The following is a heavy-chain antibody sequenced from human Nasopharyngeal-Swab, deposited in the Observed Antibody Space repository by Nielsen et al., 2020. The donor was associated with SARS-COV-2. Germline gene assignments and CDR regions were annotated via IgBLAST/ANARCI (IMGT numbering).Heavy chain of an antibody. J-gene: IGHJ6*03. CDR3: ARGRGGYYMDV. Sequence: GGSLRLSCAASGFTFSSYGMHWVRQAPGKGLEWVAVIWYDGSNNYYADSVKGRFTISRDNSKNTLYLQMNSLRAEDTAVYYCARGRGGYYMDVWGKGTTVTVSS. CDR1: GFTFSSYG. V-gene: IGHV3-33*01. CDR2: IWYDGSNN.